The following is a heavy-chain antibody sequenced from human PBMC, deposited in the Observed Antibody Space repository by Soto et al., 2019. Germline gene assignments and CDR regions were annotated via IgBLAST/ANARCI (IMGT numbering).Heavy chain of an antibody. CDR1: GYTFTGYY. J-gene: IGHJ6*02. V-gene: IGHV1-2*04. D-gene: IGHD3-3*01. CDR2: INPNSGGT. CDR3: ARGMYYDFWSGYYRNYYYYGMDV. Sequence: GASVKVSCKASGYTFTGYYMHWVRQAPGQGLEWMGWINPNSGGTNYAQKFQGWVTMTRDTSISTAYMELSRLRSDDTAVYYCARGMYYDFWSGYYRNYYYYGMDVWGQGTTVTVSS.